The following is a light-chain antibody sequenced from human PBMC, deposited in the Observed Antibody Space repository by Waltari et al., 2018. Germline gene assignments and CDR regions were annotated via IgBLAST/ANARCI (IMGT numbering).Light chain of an antibody. CDR1: SRDVGGYGQ. V-gene: IGLV2-14*01. CDR2: EVS. J-gene: IGLJ3*02. CDR3: SSFTYTTTLV. Sequence: QSALTQPASVSGSLGQSITISCTGASRDVGGYGQVSWYQQHPGKAPELIIYEVSKRPSGFSYVFSGSKSGNTASLTISGLQADDDADFYCSSFTYTTTLVFGGGTKLTVL.